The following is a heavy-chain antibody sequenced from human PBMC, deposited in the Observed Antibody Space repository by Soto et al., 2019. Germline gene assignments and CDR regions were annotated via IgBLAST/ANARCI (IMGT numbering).Heavy chain of an antibody. V-gene: IGHV6-1*01. CDR3: ARGGSSSWYNWFDP. Sequence: PTQTLSLTCAISGDSVSSNSAAWNWIRQSPSRGLEWLGRTYYRSKWYNDYAVSVKSRITINPDTSKNQFSLRLNSVTPEDTAVYYCARGGSSSWYNWFDPWGQGTLVTVSS. J-gene: IGHJ5*02. CDR2: TYYRSKWYN. CDR1: GDSVSSNSAA. D-gene: IGHD6-13*01.